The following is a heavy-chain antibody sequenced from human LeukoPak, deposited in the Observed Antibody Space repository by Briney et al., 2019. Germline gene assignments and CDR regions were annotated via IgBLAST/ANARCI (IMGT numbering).Heavy chain of an antibody. CDR3: ARGGTAAAKYFKH. J-gene: IGHJ1*01. CDR1: TFTVSNTY. CDR2: LYSGGAI. D-gene: IGHD6-13*01. V-gene: IGHV3-66*01. Sequence: GGSLRLSCAASTFTVSNTYMSWVRQAPGKGLEWVSVLYSGGAIYYANFVRGSVITSGDNSMNTLYLQMNSLRVEDTAVYYCARGGTAAAKYFKHWGGATLVTVSS.